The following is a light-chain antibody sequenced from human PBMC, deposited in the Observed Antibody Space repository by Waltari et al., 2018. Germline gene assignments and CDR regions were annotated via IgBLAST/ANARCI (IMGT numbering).Light chain of an antibody. Sequence: EIVLTQSPGTLSLSPGERATLSCRASQSVSRVLAWYQQRPGQAPRLLIYGASNRATGSPDRFSGSGSGTDFNLTISRLEPEDFAMYYCQMYVRLPVTFGQGTKVEIK. V-gene: IGKV3-20*01. CDR3: QMYVRLPVT. CDR2: GAS. J-gene: IGKJ1*01. CDR1: QSVSRV.